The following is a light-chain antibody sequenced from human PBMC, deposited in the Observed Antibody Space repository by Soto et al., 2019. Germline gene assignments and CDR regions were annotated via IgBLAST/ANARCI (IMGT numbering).Light chain of an antibody. V-gene: IGKV3D-20*02. CDR3: QQRSNWPIT. Sequence: EIVLTQSPGILSLSPGERVTLSCRASQSVSSSFLAWYQQKPGQAPRLLFYAASTRATGVPDRFSGSGSGTDFTLTINNLDPEDFAVYYCQQRSNWPITFGQGTRLEIK. CDR1: QSVSSSF. J-gene: IGKJ5*01. CDR2: AAS.